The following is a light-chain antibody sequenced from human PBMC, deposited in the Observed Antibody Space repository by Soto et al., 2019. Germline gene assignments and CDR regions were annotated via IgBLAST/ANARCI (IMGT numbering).Light chain of an antibody. CDR1: QGISSY. Sequence: AILMTQSPSSLSATPGDRVTITCRASQGISSYLAWYQQKPRKAPKLLIYAASTLQSGVPSRFSGSGSGTDFTLTISCLQSEDFATYYCQQYYSYPLTFGGGTKVDIK. V-gene: IGKV1-8*01. J-gene: IGKJ4*01. CDR3: QQYYSYPLT. CDR2: AAS.